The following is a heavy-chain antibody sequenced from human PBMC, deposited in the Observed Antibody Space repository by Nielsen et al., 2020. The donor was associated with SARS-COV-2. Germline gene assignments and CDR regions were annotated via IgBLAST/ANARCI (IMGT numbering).Heavy chain of an antibody. J-gene: IGHJ4*02. CDR2: ISYDGSNK. CDR3: AKGDHSPGDY. D-gene: IGHD1-14*01. Sequence: GESLKISCAASGFTFSSYGMHWVRQAPGKGLEWVAVISYDGSNKYYADSVRGRFTISRDNSKNTLYLQMNSLEPEDTAVYYCAKGDHSPGDYWGQGILVTVSS. V-gene: IGHV3-30*18. CDR1: GFTFSSYG.